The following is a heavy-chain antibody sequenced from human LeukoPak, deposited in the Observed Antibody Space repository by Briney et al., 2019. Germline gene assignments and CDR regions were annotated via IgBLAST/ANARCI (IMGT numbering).Heavy chain of an antibody. CDR2: IYPVDSDT. D-gene: IGHD6-13*01. CDR3: ARRGAAAGHGEDWFDP. J-gene: IGHJ5*02. CDR1: GDSFISYW. Sequence: GESLKTSCKGSGDSFISYWSGWVRQIPGKGLGWMGIIYPVDSDTRYSPSFEGQVTISTDKSISTAYLPWSSLQASDTAMYYCARRGAAAGHGEDWFDPWGQGTLVTVSS. V-gene: IGHV5-51*01.